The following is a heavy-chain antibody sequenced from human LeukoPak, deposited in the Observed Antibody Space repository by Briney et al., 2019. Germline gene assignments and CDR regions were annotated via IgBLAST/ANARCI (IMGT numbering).Heavy chain of an antibody. Sequence: SETLFLTCAVSGGSISSGGYSWSWIRQPPGKGLEWIGYIYHSGSTYYNPSLKSRVTISVDRSKNQFSLKLSSVTAADTAVYYCARDLPFDPWGQGTLVTVSS. CDR3: ARDLPFDP. D-gene: IGHD5/OR15-5a*01. V-gene: IGHV4-30-2*01. CDR1: GGSISSGGYS. J-gene: IGHJ5*02. CDR2: IYHSGST.